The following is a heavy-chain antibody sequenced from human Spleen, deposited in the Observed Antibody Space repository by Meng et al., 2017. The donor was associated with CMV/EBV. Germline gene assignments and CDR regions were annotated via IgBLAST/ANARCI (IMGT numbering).Heavy chain of an antibody. J-gene: IGHJ4*02. CDR3: TREKVGASDY. CDR1: GDSVSSNSGA. V-gene: IGHV6-1*01. D-gene: IGHD1-26*01. CDR2: TYYRSKWYN. Sequence: ISGDSVSSNSGAWNWIRQSPSRGLEWLGRTYYRSKWYNDYAVSMKSRITINPDTSKNQFSLHLNSVTPEDTAMYYCTREKVGASDYWGQGTLVTVSS.